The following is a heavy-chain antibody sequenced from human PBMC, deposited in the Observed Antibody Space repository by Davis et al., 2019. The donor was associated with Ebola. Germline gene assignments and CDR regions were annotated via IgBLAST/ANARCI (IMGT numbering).Heavy chain of an antibody. D-gene: IGHD1-1*01. CDR3: AKVVQGI. CDR1: GFTFGDYS. Sequence: GESLKISCAASGFTFGDYSMNWVRQAPGKALEWVSAISSSSYYIHYADSLKGRFTISRDNSKNTLYLQMNSLRAEDTAVYYCAKVVQGIWGQGTLVTVSS. V-gene: IGHV3-21*01. CDR2: ISSSSYYI. J-gene: IGHJ4*02.